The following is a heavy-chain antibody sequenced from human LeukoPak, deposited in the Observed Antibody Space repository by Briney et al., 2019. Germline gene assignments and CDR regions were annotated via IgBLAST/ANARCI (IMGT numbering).Heavy chain of an antibody. Sequence: SETLSLTCTVSGGSISTYYWNWIRQPPGKGLEWIGYIYYSGSTNYNPSLKSRVTISLDTSKNQFSLKLSSVTAADTAVYYRARGGQRVATISDYWGQGTLVTVSS. CDR3: ARGGQRVATISDY. V-gene: IGHV4-59*01. J-gene: IGHJ4*02. CDR1: GGSISTYY. D-gene: IGHD5-12*01. CDR2: IYYSGST.